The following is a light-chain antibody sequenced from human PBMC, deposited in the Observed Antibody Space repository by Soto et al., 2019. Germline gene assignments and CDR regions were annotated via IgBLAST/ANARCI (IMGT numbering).Light chain of an antibody. CDR1: NSNIGAGYD. J-gene: IGLJ1*01. CDR2: GNS. Sequence: QPVLTQPPSVSGAPGQRVTISCTGSNSNIGAGYDVHWYQQLPGTAPKLLIYGNSNRPSGVPDRFSGSKSGTSASLAITGLQAEDEADYYCQSYDSSLSGLVFGTGTKLTVL. V-gene: IGLV1-40*01. CDR3: QSYDSSLSGLV.